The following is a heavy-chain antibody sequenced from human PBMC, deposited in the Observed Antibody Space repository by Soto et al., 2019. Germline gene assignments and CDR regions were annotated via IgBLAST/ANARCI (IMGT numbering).Heavy chain of an antibody. CDR2: INPSGGST. J-gene: IGHJ4*02. CDR1: GYTFTSYY. D-gene: IGHD6-13*01. CDR3: ARDLVAAAGPGY. V-gene: IGHV1-46*01. Sequence: EASVKVSCKASGYTFTSYYMHWVRQAPGQGLEWMGIINPSGGSTSYAQKFQGRVTMTRDTSTSTVYMELSSLRSEDMAVYYCARDLVAAAGPGYWGQGTLVTVSS.